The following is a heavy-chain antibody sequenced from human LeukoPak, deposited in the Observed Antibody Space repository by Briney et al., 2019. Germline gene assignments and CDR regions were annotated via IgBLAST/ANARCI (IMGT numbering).Heavy chain of an antibody. D-gene: IGHD2-2*01. V-gene: IGHV4-39*07. CDR1: GGSISSSSYY. CDR3: AREGGGGIVVERYFDY. J-gene: IGHJ4*02. Sequence: SETLSLTCTVSGGSISSSSYYWGWIRQPPGKGLEWIGRIYTSGSTNYNPSLKSRVTMSVDTSKNQFSLKLSSVTAADTAVYYCAREGGGGIVVERYFDYWGQGTLVTVSS. CDR2: IYTSGST.